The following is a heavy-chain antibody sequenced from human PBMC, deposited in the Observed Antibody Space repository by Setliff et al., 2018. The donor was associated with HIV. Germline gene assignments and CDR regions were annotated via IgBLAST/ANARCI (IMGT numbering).Heavy chain of an antibody. CDR2: ITPSGGST. V-gene: IGHV1-46*01. CDR3: ARDHIVATIRDYYYGMDV. D-gene: IGHD5-12*01. CDR1: GYTLSELS. Sequence: ASVKVSCKVSGYTLSELSMHWVRQAPGQGLEWMGVITPSGGSTTYAQKLQGRITMTRDTSTSTIYMELSSLRSEDTAVYYCARDHIVATIRDYYYGMDVWGQGTTVTVSS. J-gene: IGHJ6*02.